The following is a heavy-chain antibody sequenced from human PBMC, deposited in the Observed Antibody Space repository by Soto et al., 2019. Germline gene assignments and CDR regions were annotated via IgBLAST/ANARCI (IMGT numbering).Heavy chain of an antibody. V-gene: IGHV4-61*01. CDR1: GGSVSSGSYY. Sequence: SETLSLTCTVSGGSVSSGSYYWSWIRQPPGKGLEWIGYIYYSGSTNYNPSLKSRVTISVDTSKNQFSLKLSSVTAADTAVYYCARDLGEVSAIWGQGDLVTVSS. CDR2: IYYSGST. CDR3: ARDLGEVSAI. J-gene: IGHJ4*02. D-gene: IGHD3-10*01.